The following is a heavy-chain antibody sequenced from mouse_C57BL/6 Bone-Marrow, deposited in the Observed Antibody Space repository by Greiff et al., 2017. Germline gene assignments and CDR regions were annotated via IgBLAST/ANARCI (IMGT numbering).Heavy chain of an antibody. CDR1: GYTFTSYW. V-gene: IGHV1-64*01. CDR3: AYHGRAY. Sequence: QVQLQQPGAELVKPGASVKLSCKASGYTFTSYWMHWVKQRPGQGLEWIGMIHPNSGSTNYNEKFKSKATLTVDKSSSSLTSEDSAVYYCAYHGRAYWGQGTLVTVSA. J-gene: IGHJ3*01. CDR2: IHPNSGST.